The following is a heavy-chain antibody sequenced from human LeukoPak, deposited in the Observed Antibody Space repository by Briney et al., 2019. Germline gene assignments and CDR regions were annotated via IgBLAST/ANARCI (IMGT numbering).Heavy chain of an antibody. Sequence: PSETLSLTCTVSGGSISSGGYYWSWIRQHPGKGLEWIGYIYYSGSTYYNPSLKSRVTISVDTSKNRFSLKLSSVTAADTAVYYCARAQGHYVWGSYRATGFDYWGQGTLVTVSS. D-gene: IGHD3-16*02. CDR1: GGSISSGGYY. J-gene: IGHJ4*02. V-gene: IGHV4-31*03. CDR2: IYYSGST. CDR3: ARAQGHYVWGSYRATGFDY.